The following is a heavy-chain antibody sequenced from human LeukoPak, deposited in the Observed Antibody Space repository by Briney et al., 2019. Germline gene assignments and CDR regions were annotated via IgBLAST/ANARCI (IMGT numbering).Heavy chain of an antibody. CDR2: IYTSGST. V-gene: IGHV4-61*02. CDR3: AGVAVDAFDI. Sequence: PSETLSLTCTASGGSISSDNYYWSWIRQPAGKGLEWIGRIYTSGSTNYNPSLKSRLTMSVDTSKNQFSLKLSSVTAADTAVYYCAGVAVDAFDIWGQGTMVTVSS. J-gene: IGHJ3*02. CDR1: GGSISSDNYY.